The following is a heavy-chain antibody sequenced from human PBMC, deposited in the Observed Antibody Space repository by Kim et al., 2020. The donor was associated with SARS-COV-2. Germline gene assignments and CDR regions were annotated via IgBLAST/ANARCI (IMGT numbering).Heavy chain of an antibody. CDR3: ARGAYGDVSFDY. CDR2: ISARDGNT. J-gene: IGHJ4*02. CDR1: GYMFTSYG. Sequence: ASVKVSCKACGYMFTSYGFSWVRQAPGQGLEWLGWISARDGNTKYGQKVQGRVIMTTDTSTNTAYMELWSLRSDDTDMYYCARGAYGDVSFDYWGQGTL. V-gene: IGHV1-18*04. D-gene: IGHD4-17*01.